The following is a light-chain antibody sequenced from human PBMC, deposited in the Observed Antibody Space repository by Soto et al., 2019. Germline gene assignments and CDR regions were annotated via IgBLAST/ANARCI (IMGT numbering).Light chain of an antibody. CDR2: DAS. CDR3: QQYDNWPGT. J-gene: IGKJ1*01. V-gene: IGKV1-5*01. CDR1: QSISSW. Sequence: DIQMTQSPSTLSASVGARVTITCRASQSISSWLAWYQQKPGKAPKLLIYDASSLESGVPSRFSGSGSGTEFTLTISSLQSEDFAVYYCQQYDNWPGTFGQGTKVDIK.